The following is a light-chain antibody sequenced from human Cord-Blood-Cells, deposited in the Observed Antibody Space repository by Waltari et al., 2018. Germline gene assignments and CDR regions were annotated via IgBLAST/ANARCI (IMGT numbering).Light chain of an antibody. CDR2: DVS. Sequence: QSALTQPASVSGSPGQSITISCTGTSSDVGGYNYVSWYQQHPGKAPKLMIYDVSNRPSGVSNRFSGSKSGNTASLTISVLQAEDEADYCCSSYTSSSTWVFGGGTKLTVL. V-gene: IGLV2-14*01. J-gene: IGLJ3*02. CDR3: SSYTSSSTWV. CDR1: SSDVGGYNY.